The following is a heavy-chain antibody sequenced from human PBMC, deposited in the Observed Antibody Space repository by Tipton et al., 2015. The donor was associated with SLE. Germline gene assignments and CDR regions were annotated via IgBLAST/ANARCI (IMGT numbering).Heavy chain of an antibody. CDR3: AREEGDVDAFDI. J-gene: IGHJ3*02. CDR1: GFIFSSYG. V-gene: IGHV3-33*01. Sequence: SLRLSCAASGFIFSSYGMHWVRQTPGKGLEWVAVIWYDGSNKYYADSVKGRFTISRDNSKNTLYLQMSSLRAEDTAVYYCAREEGDVDAFDIWGQGTMVTVSS. CDR2: IWYDGSNK.